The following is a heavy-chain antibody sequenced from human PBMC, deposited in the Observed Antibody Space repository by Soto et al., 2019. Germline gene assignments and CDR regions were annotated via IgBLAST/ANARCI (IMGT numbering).Heavy chain of an antibody. CDR2: ISYDGSNK. CDR3: ATHYGGNSDYFAY. V-gene: IGHV3-30-3*01. D-gene: IGHD4-17*01. CDR1: GFTFSSYA. Sequence: PGGSLRLSCAASGFTFSSYAIHWVRQAPGKGLEWVAVISYDGSNKYYADSVKGRFTISRDNSKNTLYLQMNSLRAEDTAVYYCATHYGGNSDYFAYWGQGTLVTVS. J-gene: IGHJ4*02.